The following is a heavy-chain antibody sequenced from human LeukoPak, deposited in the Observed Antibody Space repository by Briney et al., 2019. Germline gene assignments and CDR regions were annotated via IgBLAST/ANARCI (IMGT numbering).Heavy chain of an antibody. CDR1: GFTFGEYG. Sequence: GGSLRLSCGASGFTFGEYGISWFRQAPGKGLEWVAFVRNDAYRGTTEYAASVRGRFVVSRDNSKSIAYLQMNSVATEDTAMYYCTRSYGHIHGDFDYWGQGTLVTVSS. J-gene: IGHJ4*02. CDR2: VRNDAYRGTT. D-gene: IGHD5-18*01. CDR3: TRSYGHIHGDFDY. V-gene: IGHV3-49*03.